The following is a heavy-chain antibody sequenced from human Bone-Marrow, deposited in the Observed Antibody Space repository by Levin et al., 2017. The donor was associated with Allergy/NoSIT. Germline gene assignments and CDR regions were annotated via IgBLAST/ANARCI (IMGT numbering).Heavy chain of an antibody. Sequence: SETLSLTCAVSGGSISSDPYFWSWIRHHPRKGLEWIGYIYYSGRSYSNPSLKSLLTISVDTSKNHFSLKLSSVTAAYSAVYYCARGSSDFGDYGCYFDVWGRGTLVTVSS. CDR1: GGSISSDPYF. V-gene: IGHV4-31*01. D-gene: IGHD4-17*01. CDR2: IYYSGRS. J-gene: IGHJ4*02. CDR3: ARGSSDFGDYGCYFDV.